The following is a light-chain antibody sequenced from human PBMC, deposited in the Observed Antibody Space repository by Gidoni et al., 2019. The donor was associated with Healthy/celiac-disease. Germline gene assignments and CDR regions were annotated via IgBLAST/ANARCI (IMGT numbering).Light chain of an antibody. J-gene: IGKJ3*01. CDR2: WAS. CDR3: QQYYSTPFT. Sequence: DIVITHSPDSLAVSLGERATINCKSSQSVLYSSNNKNYLAWYQQKPGQPPKLLIYWASTRESGVPDRFSGSGSGTDFTLTISSLQAEDVAVYYCQQYYSTPFTFGPGTKVDIK. CDR1: QSVLYSSNNKNY. V-gene: IGKV4-1*01.